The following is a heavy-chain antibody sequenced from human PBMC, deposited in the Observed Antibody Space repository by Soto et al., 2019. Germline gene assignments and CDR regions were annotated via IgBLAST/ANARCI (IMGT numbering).Heavy chain of an antibody. Sequence: SVKVSRKASGGPFSSYVIRWVRQAPGQGLEWMGRVIPILGIANYAQKFQGRVTITADKSTSTAYMELSSLRSEDTAVYYCARFPQTAIVGAAYFDYWGQGTLVTVSS. V-gene: IGHV1-69*04. D-gene: IGHD1-26*01. CDR3: ARFPQTAIVGAAYFDY. J-gene: IGHJ4*02. CDR1: GGPFSSYV. CDR2: VIPILGIA.